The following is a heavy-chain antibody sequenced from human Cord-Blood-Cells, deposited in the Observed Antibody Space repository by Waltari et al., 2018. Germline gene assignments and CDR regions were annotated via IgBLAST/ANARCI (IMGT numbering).Heavy chain of an antibody. J-gene: IGHJ2*01. CDR3: AGYDWPYWYFDL. CDR2: IYYSGST. V-gene: IGHV4-39*01. Sequence: YYWGWIRQPPGKGLEWIGSIYYSGSTYYNPSLKSRVTISVDTSKNQFSLKLSSVTAADTAVYYCAGYDWPYWYFDLWGRGTLVTVSS. CDR1: YY. D-gene: IGHD1-1*01.